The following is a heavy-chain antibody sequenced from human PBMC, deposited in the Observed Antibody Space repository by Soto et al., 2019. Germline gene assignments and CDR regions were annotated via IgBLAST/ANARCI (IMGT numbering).Heavy chain of an antibody. J-gene: IGHJ4*02. CDR1: GFTFSDYG. V-gene: IGHV3-33*06. Sequence: QVQLVESGGGVVQVGRSLRLSCAASGFTFSDYGMHWVRQPPGKGLEWVAAIWFDGSTTYYRESVKGRFSISRDNSKNTLNLQMTSLRVDDTAVSYCAKDVDFSTGNPSRTFDSWGQGTLVAVSS. CDR2: IWFDGSTT. D-gene: IGHD3-3*01. CDR3: AKDVDFSTGNPSRTFDS.